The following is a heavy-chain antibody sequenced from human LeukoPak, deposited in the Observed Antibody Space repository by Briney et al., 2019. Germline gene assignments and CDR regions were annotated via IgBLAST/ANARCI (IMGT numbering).Heavy chain of an antibody. J-gene: IGHJ6*02. V-gene: IGHV5-51*01. CDR3: ARLRDGYKYYFYYGMDV. D-gene: IGHD5-24*01. CDR1: GYSFATNW. Sequence: GESLNISCKATGYSFATNWIGWVRQMAGKGLEWMGIIYPGDSDTRYSPSFQGQVTISADTSISTAYLQWSGLKASDTAMYYCARLRDGYKYYFYYGMDVWGQGTTVTVSS. CDR2: IYPGDSDT.